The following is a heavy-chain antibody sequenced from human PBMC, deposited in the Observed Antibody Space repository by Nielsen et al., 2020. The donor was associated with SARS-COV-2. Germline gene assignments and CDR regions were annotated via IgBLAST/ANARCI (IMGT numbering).Heavy chain of an antibody. CDR1: GFTLSSYA. J-gene: IGHJ3*02. Sequence: GESLSLSCAASGFTLSSYAMSWVSQAQGEGLEWVSAISGSGGSTYHADSVKGRFTISRDNSKNTLYLQMHSLRAEDTAVYFCAKDLEDYYDIMTGYFDAFDSCVQVTMVPVSS. V-gene: IGHV3-23*01. CDR3: AKDLEDYYDIMTGYFDAFDS. D-gene: IGHD3-9*01. CDR2: ISGSGGST.